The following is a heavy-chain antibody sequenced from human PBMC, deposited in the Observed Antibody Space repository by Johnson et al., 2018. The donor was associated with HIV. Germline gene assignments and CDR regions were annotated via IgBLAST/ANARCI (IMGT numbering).Heavy chain of an antibody. V-gene: IGHV3-7*01. CDR3: AREVAAVGDAVDI. D-gene: IGHD6-13*01. J-gene: IGHJ3*02. Sequence: EQLVESGGGLVQPGGSLRLSCAASGFTFSSYWMSWVRQAPGKGLEWVANIKQDGSEKYYVDSVKGRFTISRDNAKNSLYLQMNSLRAEDTAVYYCAREVAAVGDAVDIWGQGTMVTVYS. CDR2: IKQDGSEK. CDR1: GFTFSSYW.